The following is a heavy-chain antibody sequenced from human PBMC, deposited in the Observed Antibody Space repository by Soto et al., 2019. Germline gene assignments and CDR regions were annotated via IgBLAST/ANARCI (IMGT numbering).Heavy chain of an antibody. V-gene: IGHV1-58*01. CDR1: GFTFTSSA. CDR2: IVVGSGNT. J-gene: IGHJ6*02. Sequence: SVKVSCKASGFTFTSSAVQWVRQARGQRLEWIGWIVVGSGNTNYAQKFQERVTITRDMSTSTAYMELSSLRSEDTAVYYCAADSPLTTVTSPHYYYYYGMDVWGQGTTVTVSS. D-gene: IGHD4-17*01. CDR3: AADSPLTTVTSPHYYYYYGMDV.